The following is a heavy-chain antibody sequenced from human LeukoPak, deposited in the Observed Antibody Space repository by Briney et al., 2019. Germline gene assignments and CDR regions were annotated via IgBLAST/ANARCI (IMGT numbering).Heavy chain of an antibody. Sequence: GGSLRLSCAASGFTFSSYGMNWVRQAPGKGLEWVSYISSSSSTIYYADSVKGRFTISRDNAKNSLYLQMNSLRAEDTAVYYCARDGIQRAFDIWGQGTMVTVSS. V-gene: IGHV3-48*04. CDR2: ISSSSSTI. CDR1: GFTFSSYG. CDR3: ARDGIQRAFDI. J-gene: IGHJ3*02. D-gene: IGHD5-18*01.